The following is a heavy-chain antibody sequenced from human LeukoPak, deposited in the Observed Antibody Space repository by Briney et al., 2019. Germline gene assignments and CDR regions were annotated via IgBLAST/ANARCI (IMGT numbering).Heavy chain of an antibody. CDR1: EFTFSSYN. V-gene: IGHV3-21*01. Sequence: PGGSLRLSCAASEFTFSSYNMNWVRQAPGKGLEWVSSISSSTSYIYYADSVKGRFTISRDNAKNSLFLEMNSVRAEDTAVYYCARDQDYYDSSGYYCYFDYWGQGTLVTVSS. CDR3: ARDQDYYDSSGYYCYFDY. D-gene: IGHD3-22*01. J-gene: IGHJ4*02. CDR2: ISSSTSYI.